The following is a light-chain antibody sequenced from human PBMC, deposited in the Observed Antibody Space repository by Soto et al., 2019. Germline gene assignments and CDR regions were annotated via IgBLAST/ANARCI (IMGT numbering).Light chain of an antibody. CDR1: QGIRND. Sequence: AIQMTQSPSSLSASVGHIVTITCRASQGIRNDLGWYQQKPGKAPKLLIYDASSLESGVPSRLRGSGSGTEFTITISSMKNEDFATYSCQQSYSNTWTFGHGTKVDIK. J-gene: IGKJ1*01. V-gene: IGKV1-13*02. CDR2: DAS. CDR3: QQSYSNTWT.